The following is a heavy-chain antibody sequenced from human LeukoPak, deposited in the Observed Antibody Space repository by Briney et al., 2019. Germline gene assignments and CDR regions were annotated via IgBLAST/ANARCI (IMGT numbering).Heavy chain of an antibody. CDR3: ARLHSAWVVPAAFDY. CDR1: GYSFTSYW. D-gene: IGHD2-2*01. CDR2: IYPGDSDT. Sequence: GESLKISCKGSGYSFTSYWISWVRQMPGKGLEWMGIIYPGDSDTRYSSSFQGQVTISADKSISTAYLQWSSLKASDTAMYYCARLHSAWVVPAAFDYWGQGTLVTVSS. J-gene: IGHJ4*02. V-gene: IGHV5-51*01.